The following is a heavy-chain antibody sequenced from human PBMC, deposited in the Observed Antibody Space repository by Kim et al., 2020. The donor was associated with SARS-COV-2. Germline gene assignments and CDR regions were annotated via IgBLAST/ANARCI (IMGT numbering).Heavy chain of an antibody. CDR2: ISGSGGST. CDR1: GFTFSSYA. CDR3: AKDEHQLLLRWGYYYYYGMDV. V-gene: IGHV3-23*01. Sequence: GGSLRLSCAASGFTFSSYAMSWVRQAPGKGLEWVSAISGSGGSTYYADSVKGRFTISRDNSKNTLYLQMNSLRAEDTAVYYCAKDEHQLLLRWGYYYYYGMDVWGQGTTVTVSS. J-gene: IGHJ6*02. D-gene: IGHD2-2*01.